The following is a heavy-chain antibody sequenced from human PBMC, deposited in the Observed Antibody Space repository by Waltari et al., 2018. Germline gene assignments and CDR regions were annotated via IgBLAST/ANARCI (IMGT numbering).Heavy chain of an antibody. CDR2: VGGMGDIV. D-gene: IGHD3-10*01. V-gene: IGHV3-23*01. CDR1: GCTFSSHA. J-gene: IGHJ5*02. Sequence: ELQLLEAGGGLVQPGGSLRLSCGAAGCTFSSHAMSWVRQAPGKVLDWVSAVGGMGDIVFYADSVKGRFAISRDNAENSLFLQMNNLRAEDTAVYFCARDRAYYYGSKTAPLDLWGQGTVVTVSS. CDR3: ARDRAYYYGSKTAPLDL.